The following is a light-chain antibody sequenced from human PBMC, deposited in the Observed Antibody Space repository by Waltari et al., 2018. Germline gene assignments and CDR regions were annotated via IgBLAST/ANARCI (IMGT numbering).Light chain of an antibody. CDR3: QKYERLPAT. J-gene: IGKJ1*01. Sequence: EIVLTQSPGTLSLSPGERATLSCRASQSVGRSLVWYQQKPGQAPRLLIYHASTRATGIPDRFSASGSGTDFSRTISRLEPEDFAVYYCQKYERLPATFGQGTKVEIK. CDR2: HAS. CDR1: QSVGRS. V-gene: IGKV3-20*01.